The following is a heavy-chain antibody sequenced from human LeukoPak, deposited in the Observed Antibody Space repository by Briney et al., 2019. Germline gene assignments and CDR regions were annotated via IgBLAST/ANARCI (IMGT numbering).Heavy chain of an antibody. CDR1: GFTFSSYG. CDR3: AKDPDSSGNYFDY. Sequence: QPGGSLRLSCAASGFTFSSYGMSWVRQAPGKGLEWVSAISGSGGSTYYADSVKGRFTISRDNSKNTLYLQMNSLRAEDTAVYYCAKDPDSSGNYFDYWGQGTLVTVSS. CDR2: ISGSGGST. D-gene: IGHD3-22*01. J-gene: IGHJ4*02. V-gene: IGHV3-23*01.